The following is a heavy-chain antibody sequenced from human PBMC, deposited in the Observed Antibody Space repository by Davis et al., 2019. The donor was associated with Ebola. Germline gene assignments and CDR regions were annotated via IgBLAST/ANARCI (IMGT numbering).Heavy chain of an antibody. Sequence: GESLKISCAVSGFTFTTYWMTWVRQAPGKGLEWVANINQDGSANNYVDSVKGRFTISRDNSKNSLFLQMNSLRPEDTAVYYCGRDMDVWGQGTTVIVSS. J-gene: IGHJ6*02. CDR1: GFTFTTYW. CDR2: INQDGSAN. V-gene: IGHV3-7*03. CDR3: GRDMDV.